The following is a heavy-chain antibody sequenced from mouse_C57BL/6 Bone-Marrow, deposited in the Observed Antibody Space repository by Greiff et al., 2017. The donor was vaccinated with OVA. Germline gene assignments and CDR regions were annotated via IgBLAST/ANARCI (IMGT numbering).Heavy chain of an antibody. J-gene: IGHJ4*01. Sequence: EVQVVESGPVLVKPGASVKMSCKASGYTFTDYYMNWVKQSHGKSLEWIGVINPYNGGTSYNQKFKGKATLTVDKSSSTAYMEFNSLTSEDSAVYYCARPDAMDYWGQGTSVTVSS. CDR1: GYTFTDYY. CDR2: INPYNGGT. V-gene: IGHV1-19*01. CDR3: ARPDAMDY.